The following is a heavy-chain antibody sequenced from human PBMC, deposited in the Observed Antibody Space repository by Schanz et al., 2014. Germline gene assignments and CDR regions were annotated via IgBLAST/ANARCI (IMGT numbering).Heavy chain of an antibody. D-gene: IGHD5-12*01. V-gene: IGHV3-30-3*01. CDR2: ISYDGRNK. J-gene: IGHJ4*02. CDR1: GFTLSSYA. Sequence: QVQLVESGGGVVQPGRSLRLSCAAYGFTLSSYAMHWVRQAPGKGLDWVAVISYDGRNKYYADSVKGRFTISRDNSKNTLYLQMNSLRAEDTAVYSCARGIGGYGANNYFDYWGQGTLVTVSS. CDR3: ARGIGGYGANNYFDY.